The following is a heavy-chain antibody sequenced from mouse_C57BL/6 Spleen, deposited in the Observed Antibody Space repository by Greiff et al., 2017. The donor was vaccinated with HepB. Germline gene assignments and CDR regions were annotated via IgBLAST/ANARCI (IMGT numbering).Heavy chain of an antibody. CDR2: IYPRSGNT. CDR3: ARSDGNWAMDY. CDR1: GYTFTSYG. D-gene: IGHD2-1*01. V-gene: IGHV1-81*01. Sequence: VQLQQSGAELARPGASVKLSCKASGYTFTSYGISWVKQRTGQGLEWIGEIYPRSGNTYYNEKFKGKATLTADKSYSTAYMELRSLTSEDSAVYFCARSDGNWAMDYWGQGTSVTVSS. J-gene: IGHJ4*01.